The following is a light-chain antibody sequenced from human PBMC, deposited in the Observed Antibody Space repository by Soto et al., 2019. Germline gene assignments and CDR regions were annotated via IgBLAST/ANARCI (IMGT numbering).Light chain of an antibody. CDR3: CSYVGGYSYV. Sequence: VLTQPRSVSGSPGQSVTVSCIGTSSDVGDYNSVSWYQQHPGKAPKLMIYDVSKRPSGVPDRFSGSKSGNTASLTISGLQAQDEADYYRCSYVGGYSYVFGIGTKVTVL. CDR1: SSDVGDYNS. V-gene: IGLV2-11*01. J-gene: IGLJ1*01. CDR2: DVS.